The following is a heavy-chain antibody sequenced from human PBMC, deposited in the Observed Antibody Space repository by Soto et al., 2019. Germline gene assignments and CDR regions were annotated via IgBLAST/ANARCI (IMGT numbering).Heavy chain of an antibody. D-gene: IGHD2-15*01. CDR3: ARSPVVVVAATHYYYYYMDV. J-gene: IGHJ6*03. Sequence: QVQLVQSGAEVKKPGSSVKVSCKASGGTFSSYTISWVRQAPGQGLEWMGGIIPILGIANYAQKFQGRVTITADKSTSTAYMELSSLRSEDTAVYYCARSPVVVVAATHYYYYYMDVWGKGTTVTVSS. CDR1: GGTFSSYT. V-gene: IGHV1-69*02. CDR2: IIPILGIA.